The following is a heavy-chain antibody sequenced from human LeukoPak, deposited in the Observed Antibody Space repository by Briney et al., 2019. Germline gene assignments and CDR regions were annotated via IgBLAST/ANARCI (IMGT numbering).Heavy chain of an antibody. CDR1: GYTFTSYY. CDR3: ARADASDY. Sequence: ASVKVSCKAFGYTFTSYYMHWVRQAPGQGLEWMGTINPSGGSTSYAQNFQGRATMTRDTSTRTVYMELSSLRSEDTAVYYCARADASDYWGQGTLVTVSS. J-gene: IGHJ4*02. V-gene: IGHV1-46*01. CDR2: INPSGGST.